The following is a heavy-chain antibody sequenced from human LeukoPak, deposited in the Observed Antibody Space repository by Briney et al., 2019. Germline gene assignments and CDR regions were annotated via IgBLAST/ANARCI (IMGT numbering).Heavy chain of an antibody. D-gene: IGHD1-26*01. CDR1: GYTFTNYY. V-gene: IGHV1-46*01. J-gene: IGHJ3*02. CDR2: INPSGGNT. Sequence: GASVKASCKASGYTFTNYYMHWVRQAPGQGLEWMGLINPSGGNTNYAQNFQGRVTMTRDTSTSTVYMGLSSLRSEDTAVYYCARGGSYLSAFDIWGQGTMVTVSS. CDR3: ARGGSYLSAFDI.